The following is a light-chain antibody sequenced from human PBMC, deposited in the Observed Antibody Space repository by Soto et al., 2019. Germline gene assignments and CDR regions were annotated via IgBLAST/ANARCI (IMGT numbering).Light chain of an antibody. Sequence: DIVMTQSPLSLPVTPGEPASVSCRSRQSLVQTNGYTYLDWYLQKPGQSPQLLIYLTSIRASGVPDRFSGSGSGTEFTLKISKVEAEDVGVYYCMQSLQTPPWTFGPGTKVDI. V-gene: IGKV2-28*01. CDR2: LTS. CDR3: MQSLQTPPWT. CDR1: QSLVQTNGYTY. J-gene: IGKJ1*01.